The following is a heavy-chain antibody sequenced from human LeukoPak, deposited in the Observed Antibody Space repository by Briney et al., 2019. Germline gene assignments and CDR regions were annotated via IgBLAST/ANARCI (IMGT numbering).Heavy chain of an antibody. CDR1: GGSISSSSYY. D-gene: IGHD1-1*01. V-gene: IGHV4-39*01. CDR2: IYYSGST. J-gene: IGHJ6*02. CDR3: ARQTLEYYYYGMDV. Sequence: PSETLSLTCTVSGGSISSSSYYWGWIRQPPGKGLEWIGSIYYSGSTYYNPSLKSRVTISVDTSKNQFSLKLSSVTAADTAVYYCARQTLEYYYYGMDVWGQGTTVTVSS.